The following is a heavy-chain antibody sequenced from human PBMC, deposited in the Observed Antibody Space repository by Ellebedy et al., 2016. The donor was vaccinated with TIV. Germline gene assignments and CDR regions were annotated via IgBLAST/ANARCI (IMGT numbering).Heavy chain of an antibody. CDR1: GFTFSSHG. Sequence: PGGSLRLSCAASGFTFSSHGMHWVRQAPGKGLEWVALISFDGSSKDYVDSVKGRFTISRDNSENTLYLQINSLRAEDTAVYYCAKQGVDCSGDDCYYYYYYYGLDVWGQGTTVTVSS. J-gene: IGHJ6*02. V-gene: IGHV3-30*18. D-gene: IGHD2-15*01. CDR3: AKQGVDCSGDDCYYYYYYYGLDV. CDR2: ISFDGSSK.